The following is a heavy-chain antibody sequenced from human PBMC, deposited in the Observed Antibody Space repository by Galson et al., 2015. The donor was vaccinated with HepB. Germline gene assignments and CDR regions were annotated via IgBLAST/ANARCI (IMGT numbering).Heavy chain of an antibody. CDR1: GFTFSGSA. J-gene: IGHJ4*02. CDR3: TRLGDLSGYSSS. V-gene: IGHV3-73*01. D-gene: IGHD2-2*01. CDR2: IRSRANSHAT. Sequence: SLRLSCAASGFTFSGSAIHWVRQTSGKGLEWVGLIRSRANSHATAYAASLKGRFTIFRDDSKNTAYLHMNNLKTEDTAMYYCTRLGDLSGYSSSWGQGTLVTVSS.